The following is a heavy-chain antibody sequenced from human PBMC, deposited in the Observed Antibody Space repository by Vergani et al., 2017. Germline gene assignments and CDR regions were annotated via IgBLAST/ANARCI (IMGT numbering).Heavy chain of an antibody. D-gene: IGHD4-11*01. Sequence: QVQLQQWGGGLLKPSETLSLTCVVNGGSFTSYHWTWIRQSPGEGLEWVGDIDHTGRPDYNPSLKSRLTMSVDKSRNQFSLTLNSVTATDTAIYFCAIVNTETNGHLYYYYYMDVWGQGTAVTVSS. CDR3: AIVNTETNGHLYYYYYMDV. V-gene: IGHV4-34*01. CDR1: GGSFTSYH. CDR2: IDHTGRP. J-gene: IGHJ6*03.